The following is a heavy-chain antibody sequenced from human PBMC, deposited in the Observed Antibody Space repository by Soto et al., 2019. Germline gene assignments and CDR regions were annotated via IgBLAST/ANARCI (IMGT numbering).Heavy chain of an antibody. CDR3: ARELRYSWKRLAGLDV. D-gene: IGHD1-26*01. V-gene: IGHV3-30-3*01. CDR2: ISSDGSDK. CDR1: GFTFSNYA. J-gene: IGHJ6*02. Sequence: QVQLVESGGGVVQPGRSLRLSCAASGFTFSNYAFHWVRQAPGKGLEWLAVISSDGSDKFYADSVKGRFTISRDNSENTLFLEMNSLRADDTAVFFCARELRYSWKRLAGLDVWGQGTTVIVSS.